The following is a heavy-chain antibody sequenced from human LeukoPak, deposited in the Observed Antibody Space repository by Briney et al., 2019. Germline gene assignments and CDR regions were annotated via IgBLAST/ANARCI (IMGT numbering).Heavy chain of an antibody. Sequence: GGSLRLSCAVSGFTLSSNWMHWVRQVPGKGLEWVSIISGSDDTTYYADSVKGRFTISRDNSKNTLYLQVNSLRAEDTAVYYCAKALGYCSGGSCRPLLDYWGQGTLVTVSS. CDR3: AKALGYCSGGSCRPLLDY. CDR1: GFTLSSNW. V-gene: IGHV3-23*01. D-gene: IGHD2-15*01. J-gene: IGHJ4*02. CDR2: ISGSDDTT.